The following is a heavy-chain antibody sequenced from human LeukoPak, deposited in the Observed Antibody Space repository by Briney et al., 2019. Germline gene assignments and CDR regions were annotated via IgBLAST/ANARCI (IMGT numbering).Heavy chain of an antibody. Sequence: PSETLSLTCTVSGGSISSSSYYWGWIRQPPEKGLEWIGSVYYSGSTYYNPSLKSRVTISVDTSRNQFSLKLSSVTAADTAVYYCASDLRYFDWLMWYYFDYWGQGTLVTVSS. CDR1: GGSISSSSYY. D-gene: IGHD3-9*01. V-gene: IGHV4-39*07. CDR2: VYYSGST. CDR3: ASDLRYFDWLMWYYFDY. J-gene: IGHJ4*02.